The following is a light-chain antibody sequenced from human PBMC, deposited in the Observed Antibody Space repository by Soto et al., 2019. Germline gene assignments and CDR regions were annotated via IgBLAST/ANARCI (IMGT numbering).Light chain of an antibody. CDR2: EVT. V-gene: IGLV2-14*01. CDR3: SSYTRTSTRV. CDR1: TNDIGAFNY. J-gene: IGLJ2*01. Sequence: QSVLTQPASVSGSPGQSITISCTGTTNDIGAFNYVSWYQQHPGKAPKLILYEVTNRPSGVSNRFSGSKSGNTASLTISGLQAEDEADYYCSSYTRTSTRVFGGGTKVTVL.